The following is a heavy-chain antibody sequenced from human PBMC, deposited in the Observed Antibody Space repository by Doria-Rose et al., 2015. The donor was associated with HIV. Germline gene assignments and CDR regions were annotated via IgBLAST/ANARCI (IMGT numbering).Heavy chain of an antibody. CDR3: ARIKSSRWYHKYYFDF. V-gene: IGHV2-26*01. Sequence: QVTLKEFGPVLVKPTETLTLTCTVSGVSLSSPGMGVSWIRQPPGKALEWLANIFSDDERSYKPSLKSRLTISRGTSKSQVVITMTDMDPVDTATYYCARIKSSRWYHKYYFDFWGQGTLVIVSA. CDR2: IFSDDER. CDR1: GVSLSSPGMG. J-gene: IGHJ4*02. D-gene: IGHD6-13*01.